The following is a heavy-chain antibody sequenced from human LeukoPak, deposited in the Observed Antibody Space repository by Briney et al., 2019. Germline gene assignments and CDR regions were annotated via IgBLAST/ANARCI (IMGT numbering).Heavy chain of an antibody. CDR1: GYTLTELS. Sequence: ASVKVSCKVSGYTLTELSMHWVRQAPGKGLEWMGGFDPEDGETIYAQKFQGRVTMTEDTSTDTAYMELSSLRSEDTAVYYCARGTYYYDSSGYQGWEYYFDYWGQGTLVTVSS. V-gene: IGHV1-24*01. CDR2: FDPEDGET. D-gene: IGHD3-22*01. CDR3: ARGTYYYDSSGYQGWEYYFDY. J-gene: IGHJ4*02.